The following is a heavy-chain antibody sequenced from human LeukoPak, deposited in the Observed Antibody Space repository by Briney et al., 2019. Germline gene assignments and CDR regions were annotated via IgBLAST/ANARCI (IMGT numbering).Heavy chain of an antibody. D-gene: IGHD3-3*01. Sequence: SETLSLTCAVSIYSISSGYCRGWIRQSPGRGLEWIGTLHHSGITSYNPSLKSRVTISVDTSKNQFSLNLSSVTAADTAVYYCARHVNQLVTDFGPMGYFDYWGHGTLVTVSS. CDR3: ARHVNQLVTDFGPMGYFDY. CDR2: LHHSGIT. V-gene: IGHV4-38-2*01. J-gene: IGHJ4*01. CDR1: IYSISSGYC.